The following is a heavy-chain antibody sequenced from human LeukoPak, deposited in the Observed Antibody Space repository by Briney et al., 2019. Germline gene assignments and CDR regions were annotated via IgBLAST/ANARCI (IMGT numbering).Heavy chain of an antibody. D-gene: IGHD4-17*01. V-gene: IGHV3-23*01. CDR2: ISASGGAT. CDR3: AKGNYGEKIDY. J-gene: IGHJ4*02. Sequence: GGSQTLSCAASGFTFLRHGMTWFRQAPGKGLKWVSGISASGGATYYADSVKGRFTISRDNSKNTLYLQMNSLKAEDAALYYCAKGNYGEKIDYWGPGTLVTVSS. CDR1: GFTFLRHG.